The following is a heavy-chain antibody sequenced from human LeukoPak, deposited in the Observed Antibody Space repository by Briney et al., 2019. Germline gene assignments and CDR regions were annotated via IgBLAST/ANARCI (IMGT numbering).Heavy chain of an antibody. CDR3: ARILQGSGNYGAFDI. D-gene: IGHD3-10*01. V-gene: IGHV3-48*01. CDR2: ISSSSSSSV. J-gene: IGHJ3*02. CDR1: GFTFSSYA. Sequence: GGSLRLSCAASGFTFSSYAMSWVRQAPGKGLEWVSYISSSSSSSVYYADSVKGRFTISRDNAKNSLYLQMNSLRADEDTAVYHCARILQGSGNYGAFDIWGQGTWVTVSS.